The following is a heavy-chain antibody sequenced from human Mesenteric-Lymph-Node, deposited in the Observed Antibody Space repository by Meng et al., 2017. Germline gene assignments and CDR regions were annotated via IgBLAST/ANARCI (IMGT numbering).Heavy chain of an antibody. J-gene: IGHJ4*02. CDR1: GGSISSYY. Sequence: QVQGRRPGVVKPSETLSLTCTVSGGSISSYYWSWIRQPAGKGLEWIGRIYTSGSTNYNPSLKSRVTMSVDTSKNQFSLKLSSVTAADTAVYYCARESHYYGSGSYYKMPALYYFDYWGQGTLVTVSS. CDR2: IYTSGST. D-gene: IGHD3-10*01. CDR3: ARESHYYGSGSYYKMPALYYFDY. V-gene: IGHV4-4*07.